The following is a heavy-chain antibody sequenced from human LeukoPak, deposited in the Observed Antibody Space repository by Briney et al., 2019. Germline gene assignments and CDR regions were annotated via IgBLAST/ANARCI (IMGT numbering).Heavy chain of an antibody. CDR1: GYTLTAYY. CDR2: INTISGGT. Sequence: ASVNVSCKASGYTLTAYYIHWVRQAPGQGLEWIGWINTISGGTNYAQKFQGRVTMTRDTSISTAYMELSRLTSDDTAVYYCARGREVAGTVGYWGHGTLVTVSS. V-gene: IGHV1-2*02. CDR3: ARGREVAGTVGY. D-gene: IGHD6-19*01. J-gene: IGHJ4*01.